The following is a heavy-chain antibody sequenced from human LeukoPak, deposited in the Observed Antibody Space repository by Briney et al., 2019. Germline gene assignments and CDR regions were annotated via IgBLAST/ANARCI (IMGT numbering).Heavy chain of an antibody. CDR2: INHSGST. D-gene: IGHD2-15*01. CDR1: GGSFSGYY. V-gene: IGHV4-34*01. CDR3: ARGGDIVVVRAASGAFDI. Sequence: PSETLSLTCAVYGGSFSGYYWSWVRQPPGKGLEWLGEINHSGSTNYNRCLKSRVTISVDTSKNQFSLKLSSVTAADTAVYYCARGGDIVVVRAASGAFDIWGQGTMVTVSS. J-gene: IGHJ3*02.